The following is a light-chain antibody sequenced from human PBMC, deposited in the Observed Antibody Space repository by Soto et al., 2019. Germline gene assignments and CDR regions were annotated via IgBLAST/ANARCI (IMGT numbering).Light chain of an antibody. J-gene: IGKJ3*01. CDR2: AAS. Sequence: AIRMTQSPSSFSASTGDRVTITCRASQGISSYLAWYQQKPGKAPKLLIYAASTLQSGVPSRFSGSGSGTDFTLTISCLQSEDFVTYYCQQYYSYPPGVTFGPGTKVDIK. V-gene: IGKV1-8*01. CDR1: QGISSY. CDR3: QQYYSYPPGVT.